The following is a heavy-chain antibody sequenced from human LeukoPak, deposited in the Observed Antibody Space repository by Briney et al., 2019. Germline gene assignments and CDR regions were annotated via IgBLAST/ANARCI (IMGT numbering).Heavy chain of an antibody. J-gene: IGHJ6*02. CDR2: ISTDGKST. CDR3: VRDYQFIQEV. V-gene: IGHV3-74*01. D-gene: IGHD2-2*01. CDR1: GFTFSSHW. Sequence: GSLRLSCAASGFTFSSHWMLWVHQAPGKGLMWASLISTDGKSTRYAESVKGRFTISRDNAKNALYLQMDILRVEDTALYFCVRDYQFIQEVWGQGTTVTVSS.